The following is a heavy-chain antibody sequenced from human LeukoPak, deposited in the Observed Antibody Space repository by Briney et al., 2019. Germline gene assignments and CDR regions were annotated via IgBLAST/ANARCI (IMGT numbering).Heavy chain of an antibody. CDR1: GFTFSSYA. CDR2: ISVSGVST. Sequence: PGGSLRLSCAASGFTFSSYAMSWVRQAPGKGLEWVSAISVSGVSTYYADSVKGRFTISRDNSKNTLYLQMNSLRAEDTAVYYCAKDIVIVPDHMDVWGQGTTVTVSS. J-gene: IGHJ6*02. CDR3: AKDIVIVPDHMDV. V-gene: IGHV3-23*01. D-gene: IGHD2-2*01.